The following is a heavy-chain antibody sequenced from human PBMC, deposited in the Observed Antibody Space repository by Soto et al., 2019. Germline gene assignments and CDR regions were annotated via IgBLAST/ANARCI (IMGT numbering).Heavy chain of an antibody. V-gene: IGHV3-23*01. Sequence: GGSLRLSCAASGFTFSSYAMSWVRQAPGKGLEWVSAISGSGGSTYYADSVKGRFTISRDNSKNTLYLQMNSLRAEDTAVYYCVRTSLVVAAATREDYWGQGTLVTDSS. D-gene: IGHD2-15*01. J-gene: IGHJ4*02. CDR3: VRTSLVVAAATREDY. CDR2: ISGSGGST. CDR1: GFTFSSYA.